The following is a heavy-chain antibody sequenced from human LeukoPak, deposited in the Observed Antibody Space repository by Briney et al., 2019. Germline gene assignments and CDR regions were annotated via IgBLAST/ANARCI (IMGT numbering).Heavy chain of an antibody. CDR2: ISGSAGST. CDR3: ARHSSHSSGPFFDY. Sequence: GGSLRLSCAASGFTFTSYGMSWVRQAPGKGLEWVSIISGSAGSTYYADSVRGRFTISRDNSMNTLYLQMNSLRAEDTAVYFCARHSSHSSGPFFDYWGQGILVTVSS. J-gene: IGHJ4*02. V-gene: IGHV3-23*01. CDR1: GFTFTSYG. D-gene: IGHD3-22*01.